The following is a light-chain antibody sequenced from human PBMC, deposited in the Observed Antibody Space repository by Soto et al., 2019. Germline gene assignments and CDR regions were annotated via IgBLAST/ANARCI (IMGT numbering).Light chain of an antibody. J-gene: IGKJ3*01. Sequence: EIVLTQSPGTPSLSPGERATLSCRASQSVSNTYLAWYQHKPGQAPRLLIYGASRRATGIPDRFTGSGSGTDFTLTINGLEPEDFAVYYCQQYGSSPTTFGPGTKVDI. CDR3: QQYGSSPTT. V-gene: IGKV3-20*01. CDR1: QSVSNTY. CDR2: GAS.